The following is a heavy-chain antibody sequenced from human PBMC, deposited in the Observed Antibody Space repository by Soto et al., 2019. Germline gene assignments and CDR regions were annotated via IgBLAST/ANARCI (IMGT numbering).Heavy chain of an antibody. Sequence: SVKVSGKASGCTVSSYAISCVRQAPGQVLEWMGGIIPIFGTANYAQKFQGRVTITADESTSTAYMELSSLRSEDTAVYYCASPHCSGGSCYSRGMDVWGQGTTVTVSS. CDR1: GCTVSSYA. D-gene: IGHD2-15*01. V-gene: IGHV1-69*13. CDR3: ASPHCSGGSCYSRGMDV. CDR2: IIPIFGTA. J-gene: IGHJ6*02.